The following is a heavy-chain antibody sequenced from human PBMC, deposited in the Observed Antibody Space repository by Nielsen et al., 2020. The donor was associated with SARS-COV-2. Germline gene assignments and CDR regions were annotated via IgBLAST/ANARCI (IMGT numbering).Heavy chain of an antibody. V-gene: IGHV3-9*01. D-gene: IGHD4-17*01. CDR3: AKDISDYGDAASY. CDR2: ISWNSGSI. CDR1: GFTFDDYA. Sequence: SLRLSCTASGFTFDDYAMHWVRQAPGKGLEWVSGISWNSGSIGYADSVKGRFTISRDNAKNSLYLQMNSLRAEDTALYYCAKDISDYGDAASYWGQGTLVTVSS. J-gene: IGHJ4*02.